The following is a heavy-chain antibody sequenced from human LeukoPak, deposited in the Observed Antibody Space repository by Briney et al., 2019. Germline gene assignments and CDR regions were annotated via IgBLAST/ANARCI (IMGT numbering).Heavy chain of an antibody. J-gene: IGHJ3*02. D-gene: IGHD1-26*01. CDR3: ARDPPSWRELGREAFDI. CDR2: IVPIFGTA. Sequence: SVKVSWKASGGTFSSYAISWVRQAPGQGLEWMGGIVPIFGTANYAQKFQGRVTITADESTRRAYMELSSLRSEDTAVYYCARDPPSWRELGREAFDIRGQGTMVTVSS. V-gene: IGHV1-69*01. CDR1: GGTFSSYA.